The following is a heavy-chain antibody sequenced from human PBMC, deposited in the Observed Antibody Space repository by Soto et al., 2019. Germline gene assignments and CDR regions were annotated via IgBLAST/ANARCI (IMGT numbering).Heavy chain of an antibody. CDR1: GGSISSSSYY. CDR2: IYYSGST. Sequence: SETLCLTCTVSGGSISSSSYYWGWIRQPPGKGLEWIGSIYYSGSTYYNPSLKSRVTISVDTSKNQFSLKLSSVTAADTAVYYCASEAVLRFLEWLSPPFDYWGQGTLVTVSS. CDR3: ASEAVLRFLEWLSPPFDY. J-gene: IGHJ4*02. V-gene: IGHV4-39*01. D-gene: IGHD3-3*01.